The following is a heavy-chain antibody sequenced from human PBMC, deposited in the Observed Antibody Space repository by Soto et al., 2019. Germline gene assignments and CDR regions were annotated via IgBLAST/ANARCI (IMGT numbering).Heavy chain of an antibody. CDR1: GYTFTNND. Sequence: ASVKVSCKASGYTFTNNDINWVRQTAGQGLEWMGWMNPYSGNTGYARNFHGRVTMTRDNSITTAYMELSSLRSEDTAVYYCVRAPLDYYSADYFDNWGQGTLVTVSS. V-gene: IGHV1-8*01. CDR2: MNPYSGNT. D-gene: IGHD2-21*01. CDR3: VRAPLDYYSADYFDN. J-gene: IGHJ4*02.